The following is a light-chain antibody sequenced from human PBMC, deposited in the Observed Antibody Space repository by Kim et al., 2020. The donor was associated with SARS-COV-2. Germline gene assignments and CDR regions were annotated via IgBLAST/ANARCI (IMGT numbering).Light chain of an antibody. CDR1: SSDIGHYNY. CDR3: SSYTSSDTWV. Sequence: GQSITISCTGTSSDIGHYNYVSWYQQHPGKAPKLMLHDVNNRPSGVSDRFSGSKSGNTASLTISGLQADDEADYFCSSYTSSDTWVFGGGNKVTVL. CDR2: DVN. J-gene: IGLJ3*02. V-gene: IGLV2-14*03.